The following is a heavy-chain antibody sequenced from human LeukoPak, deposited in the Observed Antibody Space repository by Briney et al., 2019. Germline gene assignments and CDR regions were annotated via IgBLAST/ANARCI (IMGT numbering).Heavy chain of an antibody. CDR3: ARDPSSGWYAYFDY. V-gene: IGHV3-23*01. D-gene: IGHD6-19*01. J-gene: IGHJ4*02. Sequence: PGGSLRLSCAASGFTFSSYDMTWVRQAPGRGLEWVSSIRPSGDNTYYGDSVKGRFTISRDNAKNTLYLQMNSLRAEDTAVYYCARDPSSGWYAYFDYWGQGTLVTVSS. CDR2: IRPSGDNT. CDR1: GFTFSSYD.